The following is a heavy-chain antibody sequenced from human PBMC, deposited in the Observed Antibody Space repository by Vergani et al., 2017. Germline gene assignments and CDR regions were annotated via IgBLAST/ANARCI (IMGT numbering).Heavy chain of an antibody. V-gene: IGHV3-30-3*01. D-gene: IGHD5-12*01. CDR1: GFTFSSYA. CDR2: ISYDGSNK. J-gene: IGHJ4*02. CDR3: ARGSGYGYGQYXFDY. Sequence: QVQLVESGGGVVQPGRSLRLSCAASGFTFSSYAMHWVRQAPGKGLEWVAVISYDGSNKYYADSVKGRFTISRDNSKNTLYLQMNSLRAEDTAVYYCARGSGYGYGQYXFDYWGQGTLVTVSS.